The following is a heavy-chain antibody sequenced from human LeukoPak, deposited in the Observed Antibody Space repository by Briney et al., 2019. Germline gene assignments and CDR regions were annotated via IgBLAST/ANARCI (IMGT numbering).Heavy chain of an antibody. CDR2: INPNRGGT. Sequence: ASVKVSCKASGFTFTAYYMHWVRQAPGQRLEWMGWINPNRGGTNYAQKFQGRVTMTRDTSISTAYMELSRLRSDDTAVYYCARDSVLRYFDWLTFEGWFDPWGQGTLVTVSS. V-gene: IGHV1-2*02. D-gene: IGHD3-9*01. J-gene: IGHJ5*02. CDR3: ARDSVLRYFDWLTFEGWFDP. CDR1: GFTFTAYY.